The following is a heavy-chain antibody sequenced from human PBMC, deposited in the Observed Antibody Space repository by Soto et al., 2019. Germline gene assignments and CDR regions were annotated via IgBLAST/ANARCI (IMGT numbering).Heavy chain of an antibody. CDR3: ARAPLNLSGDYGFGWYFDL. Sequence: QVQPVESGGGVVQPGRSLRLSCAASGFTFSSYAMHWVRQAPGKGLEWVAVISYDGSNKYYADSVKGRFTISRDNSKNTLHLQMSSLRAEDTAVYYCARAPLNLSGDYGFGWYFDLWGRGTLVTVSS. D-gene: IGHD4-17*01. CDR1: GFTFSSYA. J-gene: IGHJ2*01. CDR2: ISYDGSNK. V-gene: IGHV3-30-3*01.